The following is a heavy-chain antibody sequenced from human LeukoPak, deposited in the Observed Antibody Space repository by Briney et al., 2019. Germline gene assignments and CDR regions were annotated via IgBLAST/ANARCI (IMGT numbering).Heavy chain of an antibody. V-gene: IGHV3-23*01. D-gene: IGHD6-19*01. CDR2: ISGSGGST. CDR1: GFTFSSYA. Sequence: PGGSLRLSCVASGFTFSSYAMSWVRQAPGKGLEWVSAISGSGGSTYYADSVKGRFTISRDNSKNTLYLQMNSLRAEDTAVYYCANTPGLAVADSYFDYWGQGTLVTVSS. CDR3: ANTPGLAVADSYFDY. J-gene: IGHJ4*02.